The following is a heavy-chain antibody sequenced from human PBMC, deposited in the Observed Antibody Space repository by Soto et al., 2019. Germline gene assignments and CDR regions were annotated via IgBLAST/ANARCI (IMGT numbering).Heavy chain of an antibody. V-gene: IGHV1-2*02. CDR3: ARLQIEVAGTN. Sequence: GASVKVSCKASGYTFSDYYMHWVRQAPGQGLEWMGWINANSGGTTYAQKFQGRVTMTRDTSISTAHMELSRLSSDDTAIYYCARLQIEVAGTNWGQGTLVTVSS. CDR2: INANSGGT. D-gene: IGHD6-19*01. J-gene: IGHJ4*02. CDR1: GYTFSDYY.